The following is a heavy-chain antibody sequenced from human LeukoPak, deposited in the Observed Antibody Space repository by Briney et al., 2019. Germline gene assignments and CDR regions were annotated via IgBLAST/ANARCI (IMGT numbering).Heavy chain of an antibody. J-gene: IGHJ5*01. CDR3: AREGVDTAMVTWFDY. V-gene: IGHV4-61*02. CDR2: IYTSGST. D-gene: IGHD5-18*01. CDR1: GGSISSGSYY. Sequence: PSQTLSLTCTASGGSISSGSYYWSWIRQPAGKGLEWIGRIYTSGSTNYNPSLKSRVTISVDTSKNQFSLKLSSVTAADTAVYYCAREGVDTAMVTWFDYWGQGTLVTVSS.